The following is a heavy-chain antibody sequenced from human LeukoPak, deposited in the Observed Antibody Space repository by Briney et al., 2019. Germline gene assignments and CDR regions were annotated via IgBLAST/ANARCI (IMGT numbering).Heavy chain of an antibody. J-gene: IGHJ6*02. Sequence: GGSLRLSCAAAGFTFSLYSLNWVRQAPGKGLEWVSYIVHTRRVTSYADSVRGRFTISRDNTKNSLYLQMNSLRAEDTAVYYCAVPPLSGTGSSRPLAGVDVWGQGTTVTVSS. CDR2: IVHTRRVT. D-gene: IGHD3-10*01. CDR3: AVPPLSGTGSSRPLAGVDV. V-gene: IGHV3-48*04. CDR1: GFTFSLYS.